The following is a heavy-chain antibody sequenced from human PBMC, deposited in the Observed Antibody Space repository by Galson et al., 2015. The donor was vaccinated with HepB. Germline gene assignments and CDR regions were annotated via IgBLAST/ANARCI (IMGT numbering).Heavy chain of an antibody. CDR2: ISYSGST. CDR3: ARPRLGYCAGGGCPDPFDI. V-gene: IGHV4-4*02. D-gene: IGHD2-8*02. J-gene: IGHJ3*02. CDR1: GGSITSTNW. Sequence: ETLSLTCTVSGGSITSTNWWSWVRQPPGKGLEWIGEISYSGSTKYNPSLKSRVTVSVDKSKNQFSLSLNSLTAADTAVYYCARPRLGYCAGGGCPDPFDIWGQGTMVTVSS.